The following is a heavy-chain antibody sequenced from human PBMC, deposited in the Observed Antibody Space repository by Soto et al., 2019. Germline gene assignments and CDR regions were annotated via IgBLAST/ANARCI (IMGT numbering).Heavy chain of an antibody. D-gene: IGHD3-16*01. CDR1: VLTVIGKKY. CDR2: LYDVDGS. J-gene: IGHJ6*01. V-gene: IGHV3-53*01. Sequence: VVSLILSCSSSVLTVIGKKYVSCVRQAPGKWLEWVSALYDVDGSFYSYSVKCLFTTSSDSSKTNVYLQMNDLRPADTAVYYCANRKEREHAYDVWGQAKTVSVSS. CDR3: ANRKEREHAYDV.